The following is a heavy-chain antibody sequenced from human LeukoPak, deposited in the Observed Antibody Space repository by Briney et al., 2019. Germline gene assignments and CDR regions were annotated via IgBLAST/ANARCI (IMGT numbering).Heavy chain of an antibody. D-gene: IGHD2-2*01. CDR2: ISSSSSYI. J-gene: IGHJ4*02. Sequence: PGGSLRLSCAASGFTFSSYSMNWVRQAPGQGLEWVSSISSSSSYIYYADSVKGRFTISRDNAKNSLYLQMNSLRAEDTAVYYCARDLVRYFDYWGQGTLVTVSS. CDR1: GFTFSSYS. V-gene: IGHV3-21*01. CDR3: ARDLVRYFDY.